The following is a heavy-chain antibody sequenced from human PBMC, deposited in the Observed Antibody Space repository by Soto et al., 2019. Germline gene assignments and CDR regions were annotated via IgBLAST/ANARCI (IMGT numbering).Heavy chain of an antibody. CDR1: GGTFSSDT. CDR2: IIPILGIA. J-gene: IGHJ5*02. V-gene: IGHV1-69*08. D-gene: IGHD2-2*01. Sequence: QVQLVQSGAEVKKPGSSVKVSCKGSGGTFSSDTISWVRQAPGQGLEWMGRIIPILGIANYAQKFQGRVTITADKSTSTAYMELSSLRSEDTAVYYCARDSRGIVVVPAAMEFDPWGQGSLVTVSS. CDR3: ARDSRGIVVVPAAMEFDP.